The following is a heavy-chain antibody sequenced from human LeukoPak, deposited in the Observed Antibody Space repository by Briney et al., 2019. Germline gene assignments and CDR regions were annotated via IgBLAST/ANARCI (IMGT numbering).Heavy chain of an antibody. CDR3: ARLGSSSPVPTAPVNY. CDR2: ISSSSSYI. CDR1: GFTFSSYS. J-gene: IGHJ4*02. Sequence: PGGSLRLSCAASGFTFSSYSMNWVRQAPGKGLEWVSSISSSSSYIYYADSVKGRFTISRDNAKNSLYLQMNSLRAEDTAVYYCARLGSSSPVPTAPVNYWGRGTLVTVSS. V-gene: IGHV3-21*01. D-gene: IGHD6-6*01.